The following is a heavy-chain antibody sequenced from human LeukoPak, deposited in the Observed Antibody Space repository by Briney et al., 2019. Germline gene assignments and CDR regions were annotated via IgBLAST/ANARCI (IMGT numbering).Heavy chain of an antibody. CDR3: ARRAAGTWWFDP. CDR1: GYTFTGYY. CDR2: INPNSGGT. V-gene: IGHV1-2*02. Sequence: ASVKVSCKASGYTFTGYYMHWVRQAPGQGLEWMGWINPNSGGTNYAQKFQGRVTMTRDTSISTAYMELSRLRSDDTAVYYCARRAAGTWWFDPWGQGTLVTVSS. J-gene: IGHJ5*02. D-gene: IGHD6-13*01.